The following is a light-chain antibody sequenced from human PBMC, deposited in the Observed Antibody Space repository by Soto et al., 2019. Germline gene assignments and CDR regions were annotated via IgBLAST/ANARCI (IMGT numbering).Light chain of an antibody. CDR2: DVS. CDR1: SSDVGGYNY. Sequence: QFGLSEPGTVCGSHWQSITISCNGNSSDVGGYNYVSWYQQYPGKAPKLMIYDVSNRPSGVSNRFSGSKSGNTASLTISGLQAEDEADYYCSSYTISNTLVFGSGTKVTVL. V-gene: IGLV2-14*01. J-gene: IGLJ1*01. CDR3: SSYTISNTLV.